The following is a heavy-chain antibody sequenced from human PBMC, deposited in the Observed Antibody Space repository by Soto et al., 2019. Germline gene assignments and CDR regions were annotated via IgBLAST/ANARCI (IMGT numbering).Heavy chain of an antibody. CDR3: TADSYSTMKVVRFDY. J-gene: IGHJ4*01. V-gene: IGHV3-15*07. D-gene: IGHD3-22*01. CDR1: GFTFSNAW. Sequence: GGSLRLSYAASGFTFSNAWINWVRQAPGKGLEWVGRNKSKTDGGTTDFAAPVKGRFAISRDDSTNMVYLQMNSLKTEATGIYFCTADSYSTMKVVRFDYWGHGTLVTVSS. CDR2: NKSKTDGGTT.